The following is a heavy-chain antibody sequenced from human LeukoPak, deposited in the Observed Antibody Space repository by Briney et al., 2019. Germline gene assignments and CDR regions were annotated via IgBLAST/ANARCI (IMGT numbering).Heavy chain of an antibody. V-gene: IGHV3-53*05. CDR2: IYSGGST. CDR1: GFTVSSNY. Sequence: GGSLRLSCAASGFTVSSNYMSWVRQAPGKGLEWVSVIYSGGSTYYADPVKGRFTISRDNSKNTLYLQMSSLRAEDTAVYYCAKDQRALYAFDIWGQGTMVTVSS. CDR3: AKDQRALYAFDI. J-gene: IGHJ3*02.